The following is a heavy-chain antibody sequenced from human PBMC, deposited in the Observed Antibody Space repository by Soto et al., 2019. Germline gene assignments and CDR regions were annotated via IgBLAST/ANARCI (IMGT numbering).Heavy chain of an antibody. CDR3: ARGAGVYYGSGGTRVY. V-gene: IGHV3-21*01. D-gene: IGHD3-10*01. CDR1: GFTCSSYI. CDR2: ISSSSSYI. Sequence: GGSLRLSCAASGFTCSSYIMNWVCQAPGKGLEWVSSISSSSSYIYYADSVKGRFTISRDNAKNSLYLQMNSLRAEDTAVYYCARGAGVYYGSGGTRVYRGQGTLVTVSS. J-gene: IGHJ4*02.